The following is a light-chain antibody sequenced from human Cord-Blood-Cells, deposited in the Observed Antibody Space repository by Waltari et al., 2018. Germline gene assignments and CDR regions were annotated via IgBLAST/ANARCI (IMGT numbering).Light chain of an antibody. Sequence: DIQMTQSPSTRSASVGDRGTITCRASQSISSWLAWYQQKPGKAPKLMIYKASSLESGVPSRFSGSGSGTEFTLTISSLQPDDFATYYCQQYNSYSFGQGTKVEIK. CDR1: QSISSW. CDR3: QQYNSYS. CDR2: KAS. V-gene: IGKV1-5*03. J-gene: IGKJ1*01.